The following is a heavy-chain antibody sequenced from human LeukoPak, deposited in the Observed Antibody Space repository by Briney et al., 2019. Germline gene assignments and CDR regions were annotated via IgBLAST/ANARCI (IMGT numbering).Heavy chain of an antibody. J-gene: IGHJ4*02. CDR2: IYYSGST. CDR1: GVSISSSSYY. D-gene: IGHD6-19*01. CDR3: ARLSTYSSGWYYFDY. V-gene: IGHV4-39*01. Sequence: SETLSLTCTVSGVSISSSSYYWGWIRQPPGKGLGWIGSIYYSGSTYYNPSLKSRVTISVDTSKNQFSLKLSSVTAADTAVYYCARLSTYSSGWYYFDYWGQGTLVTVSS.